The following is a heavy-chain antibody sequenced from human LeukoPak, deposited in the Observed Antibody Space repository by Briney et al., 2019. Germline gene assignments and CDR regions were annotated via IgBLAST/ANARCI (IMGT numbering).Heavy chain of an antibody. CDR2: IYYSGST. Sequence: SETLSLTCTVSGASISSGDYYWSWIRQPPGKGLEWIGYIYYSGSTYYNPSLKSRVTISVDTSKNQFSLKLSSVTAADTAVYYCARARDYGDYLRYFDYWGQGTLVTVSS. D-gene: IGHD4-17*01. V-gene: IGHV4-30-4*01. J-gene: IGHJ4*02. CDR1: GASISSGDYY. CDR3: ARARDYGDYLRYFDY.